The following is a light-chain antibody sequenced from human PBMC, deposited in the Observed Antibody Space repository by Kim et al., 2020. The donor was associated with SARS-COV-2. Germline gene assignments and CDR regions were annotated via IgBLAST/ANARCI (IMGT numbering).Light chain of an antibody. CDR2: RNN. CDR3: SAWDSSLSVWV. J-gene: IGLJ3*02. V-gene: IGLV10-54*04. Sequence: QAGLTQPPSVYKGLRQTATLTCTGNSNNVGNRGAAWLQQHQGHPPKLLPYRNNSRASGISERFSASRSGNTASLTITGLQPEDETDYYCSAWDSSLSVWVFGGGTQLTVL. CDR1: SNNVGNRG.